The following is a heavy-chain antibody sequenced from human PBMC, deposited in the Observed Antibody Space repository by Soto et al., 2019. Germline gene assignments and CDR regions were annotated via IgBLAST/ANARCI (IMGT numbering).Heavy chain of an antibody. CDR3: ARGLSYCSGGSCYSNNYYYYYMDV. J-gene: IGHJ6*03. Sequence: QVQLVQSGAEVKKPGASVKVSCKASGYTFTSYGISWVRQAPGQGLEWMGWISAYNGNTNYAQKLQGRVTMTTDTSTSTAYMELRSLRSDDTAVYYCARGLSYCSGGSCYSNNYYYYYMDVWGKGTTVTVSS. D-gene: IGHD2-15*01. CDR2: ISAYNGNT. V-gene: IGHV1-18*01. CDR1: GYTFTSYG.